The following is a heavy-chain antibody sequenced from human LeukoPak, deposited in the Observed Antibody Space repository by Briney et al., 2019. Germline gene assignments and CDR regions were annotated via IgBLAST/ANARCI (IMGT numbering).Heavy chain of an antibody. V-gene: IGHV4-30-2*01. Sequence: SQTLSLTCTVSGGSISSGGYYWSWIRQPPGKGLEWIGEINHSGSTNYNPSLKSRVTISVDTSKNQFSLKLSSVTAADTAVYYCARAHTGPYYYYMDVWGKGTTVTVSS. D-gene: IGHD5-18*01. J-gene: IGHJ6*03. CDR1: GGSISSGGYY. CDR2: INHSGST. CDR3: ARAHTGPYYYYMDV.